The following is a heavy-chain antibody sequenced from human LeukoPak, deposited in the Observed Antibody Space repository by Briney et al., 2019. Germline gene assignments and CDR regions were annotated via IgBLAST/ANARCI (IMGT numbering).Heavy chain of an antibody. CDR2: INSDGSIT. D-gene: IGHD5-18*01. CDR1: GFTFTTYW. Sequence: GGSLRLSCAAFGFTFTTYWMHWVRQAPGKGLVWVSHINSDGSITSYADSVKGRFTISRDNAKNTLYLQMNSLRAEDTAVYYCVRDAVDTANAVWGQGTTVTVSS. V-gene: IGHV3-74*01. CDR3: VRDAVDTANAV. J-gene: IGHJ6*02.